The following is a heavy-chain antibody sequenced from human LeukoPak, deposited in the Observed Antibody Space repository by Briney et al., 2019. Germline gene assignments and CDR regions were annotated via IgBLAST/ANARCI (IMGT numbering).Heavy chain of an antibody. CDR2: ISYSGST. V-gene: IGHV4-59*01. CDR3: ARGQYSGSWSYYFDY. J-gene: IGHJ4*02. D-gene: IGHD6-13*01. Sequence: SETLSLTCTVSGGSISSYYWNCIRQPPGKGLEWIGYISYSGSTNYIPSLKSRVTISLDTSKNQFSLQLSSVTAADTAVYYCARGQYSGSWSYYFDYWGQGTLVTASS. CDR1: GGSISSYY.